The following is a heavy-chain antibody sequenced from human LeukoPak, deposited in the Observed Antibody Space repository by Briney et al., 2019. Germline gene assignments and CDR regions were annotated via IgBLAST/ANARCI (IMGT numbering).Heavy chain of an antibody. CDR1: GCTFDDYG. CDR2: INWNGGST. CDR3: ARDLATVTPES. Sequence: GGSLRLSCAASGCTFDDYGMSWVRQAPGQGLEWVAGINWNGGSTGYADSVKGGFTISRDNAKNSLYLQMNSLRAEDTAVYYCARDLATVTPESWGQGTLVTVSS. J-gene: IGHJ5*02. V-gene: IGHV3-20*04. D-gene: IGHD4-17*01.